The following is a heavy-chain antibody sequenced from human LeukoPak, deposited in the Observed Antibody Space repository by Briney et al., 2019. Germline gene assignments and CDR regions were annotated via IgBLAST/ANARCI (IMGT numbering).Heavy chain of an antibody. CDR3: ARGVEPLAANTLAY. Sequence: GGSLRLSCAASGFTFSSYWMSWVRQAPGKGLEWVANINEDGSKKYYVDSVKGRFTISRDNAKNSLYLQMNSLRAEDTAVYYCARGVEPLAANTLAYWGQGTLVTVSS. D-gene: IGHD1-14*01. CDR1: GFTFSSYW. CDR2: INEDGSKK. J-gene: IGHJ4*02. V-gene: IGHV3-7*01.